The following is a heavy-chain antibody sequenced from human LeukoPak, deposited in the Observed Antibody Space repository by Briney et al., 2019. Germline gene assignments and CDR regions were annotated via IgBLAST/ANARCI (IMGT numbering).Heavy chain of an antibody. CDR1: GFTVSSNF. CDR3: ARGVSSNWDYLYFDY. D-gene: IGHD1-7*01. V-gene: IGHV3-53*01. CDR2: IYGGGST. Sequence: GGSLRLSCAASGFTVSSNFMAWVRQAPGKGLEWVSVIYGGGSTFYADSVKGRSTISRDNSQNTMYLQMNGLRAEDTAVYYCARGVSSNWDYLYFDYWGQGILVTVSS. J-gene: IGHJ4*02.